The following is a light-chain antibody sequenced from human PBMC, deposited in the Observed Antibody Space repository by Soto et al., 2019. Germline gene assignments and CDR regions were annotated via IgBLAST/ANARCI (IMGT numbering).Light chain of an antibody. CDR3: QQYGDVRIT. CDR2: DAS. Sequence: EIVLTQSPGTLSLSPGERATLSCRASQSVANRYLAWYQQKPGQAPRLLMYDASSRPTGIPNRFSGSGSGTDFTLPSRRLEPEELAVYYCQQYGDVRITFGPGTKREIK. V-gene: IGKV3-20*01. CDR1: QSVANRY. J-gene: IGKJ2*01.